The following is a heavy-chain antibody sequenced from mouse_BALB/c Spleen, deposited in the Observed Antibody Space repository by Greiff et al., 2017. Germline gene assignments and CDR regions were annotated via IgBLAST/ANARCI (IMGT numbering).Heavy chain of an antibody. CDR1: GFTFGSFG. D-gene: IGHD1-1*01. CDR3: ARYPYYYGSSYYAMDY. Sequence: EVKLMESGGGLVQPGGSRKLSCAASGFTFGSFGMHWVRQAPEKGLEWVAYISSGSSTIYYADTVKGRFTISRDNPKNTLFLQMTSLRSEDTAMYYCARYPYYYGSSYYAMDYWGQGTSVTVSS. J-gene: IGHJ4*01. CDR2: ISSGSSTI. V-gene: IGHV5-17*02.